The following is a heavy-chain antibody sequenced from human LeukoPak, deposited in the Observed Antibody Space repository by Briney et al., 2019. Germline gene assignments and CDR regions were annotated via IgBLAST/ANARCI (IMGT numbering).Heavy chain of an antibody. CDR2: INYSGST. CDR1: GGSFSGYY. CDR3: ARRGEYCSSTSCLDY. D-gene: IGHD2-2*01. J-gene: IGHJ4*02. Sequence: KTSETLSLTCAVYGGSFSGYYWGWIRQPPGKGLEWIGCINYSGSTYYKPSLKSRVTISVDTSKNQFSLKLSSVTAADTAVYYCARRGEYCSSTSCLDYWGQGTLVTVSS. V-gene: IGHV4-34*01.